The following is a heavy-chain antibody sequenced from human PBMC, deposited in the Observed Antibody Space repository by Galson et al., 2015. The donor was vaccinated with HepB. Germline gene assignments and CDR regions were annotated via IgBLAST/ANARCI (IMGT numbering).Heavy chain of an antibody. D-gene: IGHD2-2*01. CDR3: ARAGDIVVVPAAQQGGWFDP. J-gene: IGHJ5*02. Sequence: SVKVSCKASGGTFSSYAISWVRQAPGQGLEWMGRIIPILGIANYAQKFQGRVTITADKSTSTAYMELSSLRSEDTGVYYCARAGDIVVVPAAQQGGWFDPWGQGTLVTVSS. CDR2: IIPILGIA. V-gene: IGHV1-69*04. CDR1: GGTFSSYA.